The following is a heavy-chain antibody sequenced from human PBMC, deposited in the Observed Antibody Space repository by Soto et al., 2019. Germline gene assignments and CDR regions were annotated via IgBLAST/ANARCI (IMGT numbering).Heavy chain of an antibody. J-gene: IGHJ6*02. Sequence: GGSLRLSCAASGFTFSSYAMHWVRQAPGKGLEWVAVISYDGSNKYYADSVKGRFTISRDNSKNTLYLQMNSLRAEDTAVYYCARDLPVVVAAKYYYYYYGMDVWGQGTTVTVSS. CDR2: ISYDGSNK. CDR1: GFTFSSYA. D-gene: IGHD2-15*01. V-gene: IGHV3-30-3*01. CDR3: ARDLPVVVAAKYYYYYYGMDV.